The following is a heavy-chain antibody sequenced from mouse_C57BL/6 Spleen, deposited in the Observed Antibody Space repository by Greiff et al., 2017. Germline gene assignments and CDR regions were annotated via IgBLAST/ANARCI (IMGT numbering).Heavy chain of an antibody. V-gene: IGHV7-3*01. Sequence: EVKLMESGGGLVQPGGSLSLSCAASGFTFTDYYMSWVRQPPGKALEWLGFIRNKANGYTTEYSASVKGRFTISRDNSQSILYLQMNALRAEDSATYYCARYNDYEDFAYWGQGTLVTVSA. D-gene: IGHD2-4*01. CDR3: ARYNDYEDFAY. CDR2: IRNKANGYTT. J-gene: IGHJ3*01. CDR1: GFTFTDYY.